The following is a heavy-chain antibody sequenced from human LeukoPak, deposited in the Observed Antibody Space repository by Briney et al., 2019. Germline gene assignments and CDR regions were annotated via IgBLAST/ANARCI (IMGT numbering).Heavy chain of an antibody. J-gene: IGHJ4*02. Sequence: GGSLRLSCAASGFTVSRLGMHWVRQAPGKGLEWVSYISSSSSTIYYADSVKGRFTISRDNAKNSLYLQMNSLRAEDTAVYYCAIEYSSSSGPDYWGQGTLVTVSS. CDR1: GFTVSRLG. CDR2: ISSSSSTI. D-gene: IGHD6-6*01. CDR3: AIEYSSSSGPDY. V-gene: IGHV3-48*01.